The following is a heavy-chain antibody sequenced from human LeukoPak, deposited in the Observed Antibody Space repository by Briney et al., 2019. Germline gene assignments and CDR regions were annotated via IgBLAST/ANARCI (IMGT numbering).Heavy chain of an antibody. D-gene: IGHD3-10*01. J-gene: IGHJ4*02. Sequence: ASVKVSCKASGYTFIGYYMHWVRQAPGQGLEWMGWINPNSGGTNYAQKFQGRVTMTRDRSISTAYMELSRLRSDDTAVYYCARDRPLDADDYYGFYYFDYWGQGTLVTVSS. CDR1: GYTFIGYY. CDR3: ARDRPLDADDYYGFYYFDY. V-gene: IGHV1-2*02. CDR2: INPNSGGT.